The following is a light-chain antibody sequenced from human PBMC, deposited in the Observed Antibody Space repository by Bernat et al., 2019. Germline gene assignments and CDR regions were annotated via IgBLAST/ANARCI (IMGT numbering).Light chain of an antibody. CDR3: QQYNSYSLIT. CDR1: QSISSW. CDR2: KAS. J-gene: IGKJ5*01. V-gene: IGKV1-5*03. Sequence: DIQMTQSPSTLSASVGDRVTITCRASQSISSWLAWYQQKPGKAPKLLIYKASSLEIGVPSRFSGSGSGTEFTLTISSLQPDDFATYYCQQYNSYSLITFGQGTRLEIK.